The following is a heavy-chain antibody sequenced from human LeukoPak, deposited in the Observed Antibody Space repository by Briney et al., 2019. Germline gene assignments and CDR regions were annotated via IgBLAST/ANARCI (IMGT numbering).Heavy chain of an antibody. V-gene: IGHV3-66*01. J-gene: IGHJ4*02. CDR2: IYRDGDT. D-gene: IGHD3-10*01. CDR3: AKSSLGLLGNY. CDR1: GFTVSSNY. Sequence: PGGSLRLPCAASGFTVSSNYMSWVRQTPGKGLEWVSVIYRDGDTCYADSVKGRCTLSRDNSKNMLFLQLNSLRAEDTALYYCAKSSLGLLGNYWGQGTLVTVSS.